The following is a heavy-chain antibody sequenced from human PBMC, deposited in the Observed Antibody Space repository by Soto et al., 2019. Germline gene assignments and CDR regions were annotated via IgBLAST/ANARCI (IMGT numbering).Heavy chain of an antibody. V-gene: IGHV1-2*04. CDR3: ARGCSGGYCYLDSYFYGMDV. CDR2: INPDSGVT. J-gene: IGHJ6*02. Sequence: GASVKVSCKASGYTFTGSYMHWVRQAPGQGLEWMGWINPDSGVTNYAQKFQGWVTMTRDTSISTAYMELSRLRSDDTAVYYCARGCSGGYCYLDSYFYGMDVWGQGTTVTVSS. CDR1: GYTFTGSY. D-gene: IGHD2-15*01.